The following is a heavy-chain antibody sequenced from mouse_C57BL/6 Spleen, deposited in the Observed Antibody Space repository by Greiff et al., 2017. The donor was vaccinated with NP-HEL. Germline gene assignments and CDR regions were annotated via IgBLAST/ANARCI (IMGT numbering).Heavy chain of an antibody. V-gene: IGHV8-12*01. CDR2: IYWDDDK. J-gene: IGHJ4*01. CDR1: GFSLSTSGMG. D-gene: IGHD1-1*01. Sequence: QVTLKVSGPGILQSSQTLSLTCSFSGFSLSTSGMGVSWIRQPSGKGLEWLAHIYWDDDKRYNPSLKSRLTISKDTSRNQVFLKITSVDTADTATYYCARRVYYYCSSYVGGAMDYWGQGTSVTVSS. CDR3: ARRVYYYCSSYVGGAMDY.